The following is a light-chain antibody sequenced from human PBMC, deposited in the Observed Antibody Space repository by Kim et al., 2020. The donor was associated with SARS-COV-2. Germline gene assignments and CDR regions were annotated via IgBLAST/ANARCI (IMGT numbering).Light chain of an antibody. V-gene: IGKV1-9*01. CDR2: AAS. CDR3: QQLNSYPST. CDR1: QGISRD. J-gene: IGKJ5*01. Sequence: ASGGDRVTSTCRARQGISRDLAWYQQKPGTAPNVLIYAASTLQSGVPSRFSGSGSGTDFTLTISSLQPEDVATYYCQQLNSYPSTFGQGTRLEIK.